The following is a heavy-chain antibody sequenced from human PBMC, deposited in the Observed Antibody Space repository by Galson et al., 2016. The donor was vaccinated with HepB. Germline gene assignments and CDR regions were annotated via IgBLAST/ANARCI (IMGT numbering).Heavy chain of an antibody. CDR1: GFTFSSYS. V-gene: IGHV3-21*01. J-gene: IGHJ6*02. CDR2: ISSSSSYI. D-gene: IGHD6-6*01. CDR3: ARGESYSSSSDYYGMDV. Sequence: SLRLSCAASGFTFSSYSMNWVRQAPGKGLEWVSSISSSSSYIYYADSVKGRFTISRDNAKNTLYLQMNSLRAEDTAVYYCARGESYSSSSDYYGMDVWGQETTVTVSS.